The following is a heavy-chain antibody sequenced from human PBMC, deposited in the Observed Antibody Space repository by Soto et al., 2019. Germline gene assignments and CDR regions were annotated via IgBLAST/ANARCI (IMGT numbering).Heavy chain of an antibody. V-gene: IGHV1-69*04. D-gene: IGHD1-26*01. CDR3: ARLGTSGTYYILDD. CDR1: GYTFTNYG. J-gene: IGHJ4*02. CDR2: IIPILGIA. Sequence: SVKVSCKASGYTFTNYGISWVRQAPGQALEWMGRIIPILGIANYAQKFQGRVTMTRDTSTNTVYMELSSLRSEDTAVYYCARLGTSGTYYILDDCGLRTVVTVSS.